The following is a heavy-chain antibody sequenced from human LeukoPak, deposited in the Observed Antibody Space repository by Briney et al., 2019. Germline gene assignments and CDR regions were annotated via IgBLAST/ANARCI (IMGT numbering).Heavy chain of an antibody. CDR1: GFTFSNAW. Sequence: GGSLRLSCAASGFTFSNAWMNWVRQAPGKGLERVGRIKSKTDGGTTDYAAPVKGRFTISRDDSKNTLYLQMNSLKTEDTAVYYCTTDAFTMMVVDNYWGQGTLVTVSS. J-gene: IGHJ4*02. CDR3: TTDAFTMMVVDNY. D-gene: IGHD3-22*01. CDR2: IKSKTDGGTT. V-gene: IGHV3-15*07.